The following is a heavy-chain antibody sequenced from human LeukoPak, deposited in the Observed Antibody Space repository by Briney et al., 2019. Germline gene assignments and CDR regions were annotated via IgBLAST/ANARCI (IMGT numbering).Heavy chain of an antibody. CDR3: ATVYPFDY. Sequence: PGGSLRLSCAASGFTFSSYAMHWVRQAPGKGLEWVAVISYDGSNKYYADSVKGRFTISRDNSKNTLYLQMNSLRAEDTAVYYCATVYPFDYWAREPWSPSPQ. J-gene: IGHJ4*02. CDR1: GFTFSSYA. D-gene: IGHD2/OR15-2a*01. CDR2: ISYDGSNK. V-gene: IGHV3-30*04.